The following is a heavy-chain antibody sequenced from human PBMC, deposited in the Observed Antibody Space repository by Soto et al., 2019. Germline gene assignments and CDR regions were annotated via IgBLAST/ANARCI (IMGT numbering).Heavy chain of an antibody. CDR3: ARVLGSSRLMSRVPGAPQHLYYQYRKGV. V-gene: IGHV1-69*13. CDR1: GGTFSSYA. D-gene: IGHD3-22*01. J-gene: IGHJ6*02. Sequence: GASVKVSCKASGGTFSSYAISWVRQAPGQGLEWMGGIIPIFGTANYAQKFQGRVTITADESTSTAYMELSSLRSEDTAVYYCARVLGSSRLMSRVPGAPQHLYYQYRKGVRGQGTTVTVSS. CDR2: IIPIFGTA.